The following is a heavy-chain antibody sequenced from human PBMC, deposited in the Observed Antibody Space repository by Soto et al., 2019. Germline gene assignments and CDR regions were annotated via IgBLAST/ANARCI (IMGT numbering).Heavy chain of an antibody. CDR1: GYSFSTYW. CDR2: IYPTDSDT. J-gene: IGHJ4*02. CDR3: SRTGREQWLADY. D-gene: IGHD6-19*01. Sequence: PGESLKISCKGSGYSFSTYWIVLVRQMPGKGLEWMGIIYPTDSDTRYSPSFQGEVTISADKSISTAYLQWSSLKASDTAMYYCSRTGREQWLADYWGRGTLVTVSS. V-gene: IGHV5-51*01.